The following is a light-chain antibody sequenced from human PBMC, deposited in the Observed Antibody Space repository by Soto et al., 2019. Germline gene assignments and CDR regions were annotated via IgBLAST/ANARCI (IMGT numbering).Light chain of an antibody. V-gene: IGLV2-11*01. CDR3: CSYAGGYIYV. CDR1: NSDVGRYNY. J-gene: IGLJ1*01. CDR2: DVT. Sequence: QSVLTQPGSVSGSPGPSVTISCTGTNSDVGRYNYVSWYQQHPVKAPKLMIYDVTKRPSGVPDRFSGSKSGNTASLTISGLQAEDEADYYCCSYAGGYIYVFGSGTHVTVL.